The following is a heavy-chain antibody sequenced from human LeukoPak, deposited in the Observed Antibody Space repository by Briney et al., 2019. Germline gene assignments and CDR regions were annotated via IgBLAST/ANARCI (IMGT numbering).Heavy chain of an antibody. CDR3: ASPRQYSDYDYHGMDV. D-gene: IGHD1-26*01. V-gene: IGHV1-69*13. CDR1: GGTFSSYA. Sequence: PRASVKVSCKASGGTFSSYAISWVRQAPGQGLEWMGGIIPIFGTANYAQKFQGRVTITADESTSTAYMELSSLRSEDTAVYYCASPRQYSDYDYHGMDVWGKGTTVTVSS. J-gene: IGHJ6*04. CDR2: IIPIFGTA.